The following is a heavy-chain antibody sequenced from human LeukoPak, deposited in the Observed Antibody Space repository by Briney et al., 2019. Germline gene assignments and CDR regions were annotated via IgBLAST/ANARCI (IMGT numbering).Heavy chain of an antibody. D-gene: IGHD6-6*01. V-gene: IGHV1-2*02. CDR1: GYTFTGYY. CDR3: ARGLEYSSSSGLGGGY. CDR2: INPNSGGT. J-gene: IGHJ4*02. Sequence: GASVKVSCKASGYTFTGYYMHWVRQAPGQGLEWMGWINPNSGGTNYAQKFQGRVTMTRDTSISTAYMELSRLRSDDTSVYYCARGLEYSSSSGLGGGYWGQGTLVTVSS.